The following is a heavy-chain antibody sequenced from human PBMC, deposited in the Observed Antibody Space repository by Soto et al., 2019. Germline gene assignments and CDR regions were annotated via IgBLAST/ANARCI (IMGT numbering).Heavy chain of an antibody. J-gene: IGHJ4*02. Sequence: GGSLRLSCAASGFTFSSYSMNWVRQAPGKGLEWVSSISSSSSYIYYADSVKGRFTISRDNAKNSRYLQMNSLRAEDTAVYYCARAVSDDYGYNYWGQGTLVTVSS. CDR3: ARAVSDDYGYNY. CDR2: ISSSSSYI. CDR1: GFTFSSYS. D-gene: IGHD4-17*01. V-gene: IGHV3-21*01.